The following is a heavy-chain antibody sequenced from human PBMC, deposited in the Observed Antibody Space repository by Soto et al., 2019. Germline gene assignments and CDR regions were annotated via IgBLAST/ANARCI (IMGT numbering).Heavy chain of an antibody. CDR3: ARAWGAAAGTLAPWFDP. Sequence: HPVGSLRLSCAASGFTFSSYWMSWVRQAPGKGLEWVANIKQDGSEKYYVDSVKGRFTISRDNAKNSLYLQMNSLRAEDTAVYYCARAWGAAAGTLAPWFDPWGQGTLVTVSS. D-gene: IGHD6-13*01. J-gene: IGHJ5*02. CDR2: IKQDGSEK. CDR1: GFTFSSYW. V-gene: IGHV3-7*03.